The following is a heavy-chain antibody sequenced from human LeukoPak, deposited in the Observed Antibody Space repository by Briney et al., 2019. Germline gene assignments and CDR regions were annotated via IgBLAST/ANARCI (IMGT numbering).Heavy chain of an antibody. Sequence: GGSLRLSCAASGFTVSSNYMSWVRQAPGKGLEWVSVIYSGGNTYYADSVKGRFTISRDNSKNTLYLQMNSLRAEDTAVYYCARDPTHLVDYWGQGTLVIVSS. D-gene: IGHD2-8*02. CDR3: ARDPTHLVDY. V-gene: IGHV3-66*01. J-gene: IGHJ4*02. CDR1: GFTVSSNY. CDR2: IYSGGNT.